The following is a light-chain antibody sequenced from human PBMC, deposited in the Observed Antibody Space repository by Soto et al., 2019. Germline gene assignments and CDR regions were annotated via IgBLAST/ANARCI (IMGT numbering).Light chain of an antibody. CDR3: SSYTSSSTLRV. CDR1: SSDVGGYNY. CDR2: EVS. Sequence: QSVLTQPASVSGSLGQSITISCTGTSSDVGGYNYVSWYQQHPGKAPKLMIYEVSNRPSGISNRFSGSKSGNTASLTISGLQAEDEADYYCSSYTSSSTLRVFGGGTKLTVL. J-gene: IGLJ3*02. V-gene: IGLV2-14*01.